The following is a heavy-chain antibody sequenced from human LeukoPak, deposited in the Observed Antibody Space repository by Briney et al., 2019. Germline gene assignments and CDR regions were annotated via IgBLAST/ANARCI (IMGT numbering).Heavy chain of an antibody. V-gene: IGHV3-11*01. J-gene: IGHJ5*02. CDR2: ISSSGSTI. CDR1: GFTFSDYY. D-gene: IGHD1-26*01. CDR3: ARDSGSYYSSPEYNWFDP. Sequence: AGGSLRLSCAASGFTFSDYYMSWTRQAPGKGLEWVSYISSSGSTIYYADSVKGRFTISRDNAKNSLYLQMNSLRAEDTAVYYCARDSGSYYSSPEYNWFDPWGQGTLVTVSS.